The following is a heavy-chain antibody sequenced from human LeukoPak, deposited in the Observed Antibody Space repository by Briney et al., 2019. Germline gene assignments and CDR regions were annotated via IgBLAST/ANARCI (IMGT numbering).Heavy chain of an antibody. CDR2: IYYRGST. CDR3: ARGGGVYHSSLCYYYYYMDV. CDR1: GGVISSDY. J-gene: IGHJ6*03. D-gene: IGHD3-16*01. V-gene: IGHV4-59*01. Sequence: SETLSPTCTASGGVISSDYWSWIRQPPGKGLEWIGYIYYRGSTNYNPPLKSRVTISVDTSKNQFSLKLSSGTAADAAVYYCARGGGVYHSSLCYYYYYMDVWGKGTTVTVSS.